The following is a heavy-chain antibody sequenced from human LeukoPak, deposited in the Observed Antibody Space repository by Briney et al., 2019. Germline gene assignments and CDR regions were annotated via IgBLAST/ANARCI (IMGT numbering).Heavy chain of an antibody. Sequence: SETLSLTCTVSGGSISSSSYYWGWIRQPPGKGLEWIGSIYYSGSTYYNPSLKSRVTISVDTSKNQFSLKLSSVTAADTAVYYCARHFRGAPSDYWGQGTLVTVSS. CDR1: GGSISSSSYY. V-gene: IGHV4-39*01. CDR2: IYYSGST. CDR3: ARHFRGAPSDY. J-gene: IGHJ4*02. D-gene: IGHD3-16*01.